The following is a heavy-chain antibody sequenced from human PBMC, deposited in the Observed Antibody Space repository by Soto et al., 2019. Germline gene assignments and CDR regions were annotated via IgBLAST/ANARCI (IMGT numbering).Heavy chain of an antibody. CDR1: GFTFRAYS. CDR2: ISGSGDST. CDR3: AKLTTEYNYGYVLSEN. D-gene: IGHD5-18*01. Sequence: GGSLRLSCAGSGFTFRAYSMSWVRQAPEKGLQWVSSISGSGDSTYYADSVKGRFSMSRDNSKNTLYLQMNTLGAEDTAIYYCAKLTTEYNYGYVLSENWGQGALVTVSS. V-gene: IGHV3-23*01. J-gene: IGHJ1*01.